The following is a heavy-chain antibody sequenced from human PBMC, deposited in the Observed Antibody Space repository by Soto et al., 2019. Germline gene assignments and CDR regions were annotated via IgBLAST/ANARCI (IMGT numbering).Heavy chain of an antibody. V-gene: IGHV4-39*01. J-gene: IGHJ4*02. D-gene: IGHD3-9*01. CDR2: IHYGGST. CDR1: GGSISSITYY. Sequence: SETLSLTCTVSGGSISSITYYWGWIRQSPEKGLEWIGYIHYGGSTYYNPSLESRVTISLDTSKNQFSLRLTSVNASDTGVYYCARLEGLATISYYFDFWGPGALVTVSS. CDR3: ARLEGLATISYYFDF.